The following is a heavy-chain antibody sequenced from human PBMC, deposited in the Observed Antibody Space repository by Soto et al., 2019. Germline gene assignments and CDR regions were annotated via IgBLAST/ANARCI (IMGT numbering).Heavy chain of an antibody. CDR3: AKRSDSAGAFDY. V-gene: IGHV3-23*01. D-gene: IGHD1-26*01. CDR1: GFTFSSYA. Sequence: PGGSLRLSCAASGFTFSSYAMSWVRQAPGKGLEWVSAISGSGGSTYYADSVKGRFTISRDNSKNTLYLQMNSLRAEATAVYYCAKRSDSAGAFDYWGQGTLVTVSS. CDR2: ISGSGGST. J-gene: IGHJ4*02.